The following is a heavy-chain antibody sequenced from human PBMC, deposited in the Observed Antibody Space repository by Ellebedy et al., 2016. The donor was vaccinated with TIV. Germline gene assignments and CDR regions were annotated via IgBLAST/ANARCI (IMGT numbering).Heavy chain of an antibody. J-gene: IGHJ4*02. CDR2: ISWNSGSI. D-gene: IGHD5-24*01. CDR3: ARSRDGYNSPLDY. CDR1: GFTFDDYA. V-gene: IGHV3-9*01. Sequence: GGSLRLSXAASGFTFDDYAMHWVRQAPGKGLEWVSGISWNSGSIGYADSVKGRFTISRDNAKNTLYLQMNSLRAEDTAVYYCARSRDGYNSPLDYWGQGTLVTVSS.